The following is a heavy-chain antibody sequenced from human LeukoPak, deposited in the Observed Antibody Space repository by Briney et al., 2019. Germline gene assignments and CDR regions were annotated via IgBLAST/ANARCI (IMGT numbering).Heavy chain of an antibody. J-gene: IGHJ5*02. D-gene: IGHD3-3*01. CDR3: ARDERLRDYYDFWSGYYSGFDP. V-gene: IGHV1-2*02. CDR1: GYTFTGYY. Sequence: GASVKVSCKASGYTFTGYYMHWVRQAPGQGLEWMGWINPNSGGTNYAQKFQGRVTMTRDTSISTAYMELSRLRSDDTAVYYCARDERLRDYYDFWSGYYSGFDPWGQGTLVTVSS. CDR2: INPNSGGT.